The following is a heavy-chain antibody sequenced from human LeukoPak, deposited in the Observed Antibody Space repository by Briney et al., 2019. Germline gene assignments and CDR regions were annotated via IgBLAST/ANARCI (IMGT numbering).Heavy chain of an antibody. Sequence: ASVKVSCKASGYTFTGYYMHWVRQAPGQGLEWMGWINPNSGGTNYAQKFQGRVTMTRDTSISTAYMELSRLRSDDTAVYYCARDRSTSFYYFDYWGQGTLVTVSS. J-gene: IGHJ4*02. CDR1: GYTFTGYY. CDR2: INPNSGGT. V-gene: IGHV1-2*02. D-gene: IGHD2-2*01. CDR3: ARDRSTSFYYFDY.